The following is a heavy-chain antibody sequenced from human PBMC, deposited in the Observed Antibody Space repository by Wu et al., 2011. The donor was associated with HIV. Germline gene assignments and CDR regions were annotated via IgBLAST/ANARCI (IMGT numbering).Heavy chain of an antibody. V-gene: IGHV1-18*01. CDR1: GYSFSTYG. D-gene: IGHD3-10*01. J-gene: IGHJ4*02. Sequence: QVQLVQSRLEVKKPGASVTVSCKVSGYSFSTYGISWVRQAPGQGLEWMGWISAYSGDTNYAQKLQGRVTMTTDTSTSTAYMELRSLRSDDTAVYYCARAPRSGPDYFDYWGQGTLVTVSS. CDR3: ARAPRSGPDYFDY. CDR2: ISAYSGDT.